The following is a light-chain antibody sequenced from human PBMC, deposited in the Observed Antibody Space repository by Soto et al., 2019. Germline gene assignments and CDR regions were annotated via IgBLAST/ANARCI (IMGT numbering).Light chain of an antibody. CDR2: EVS. CDR3: TSYTSSTTLV. V-gene: IGLV2-14*01. Sequence: QSALTQPASVSGSPGQSITISCTGTSRDVGGYKYVSWYQHHPGKAPKLMIYEVSHRPSGVSNRFSGSKSGNTASLTISGLQAEDEADYFCTSYTSSTTLVFGGGTQLTVL. CDR1: SRDVGGYKY. J-gene: IGLJ3*02.